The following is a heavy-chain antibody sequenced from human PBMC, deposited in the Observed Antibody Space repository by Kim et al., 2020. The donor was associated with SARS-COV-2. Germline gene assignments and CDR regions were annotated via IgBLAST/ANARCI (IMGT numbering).Heavy chain of an antibody. Sequence: SVKGRFTISRDNSKNTLYLQMSSLRAEDTAVYYCVKSIYCSSTSCYDYFDYWGQGTLVTVSS. J-gene: IGHJ4*02. D-gene: IGHD2-2*01. CDR3: VKSIYCSSTSCYDYFDY. V-gene: IGHV3-64D*09.